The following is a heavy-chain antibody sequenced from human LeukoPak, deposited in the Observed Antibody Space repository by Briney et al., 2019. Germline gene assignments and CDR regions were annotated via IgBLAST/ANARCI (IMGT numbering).Heavy chain of an antibody. CDR3: ATSPTIYCSSTSCYKFGAFDY. Sequence: GGSLRLSCAASGFTFSNYPMHWVRQAPGKGLEYVSGISSSGGSAYYANSVEGRFTISRDNSKNTLYLQMGSLRAEDMAVYYCATSPTIYCSSTSCYKFGAFDYWGQGTLVTVSS. J-gene: IGHJ4*02. V-gene: IGHV3-64*01. CDR2: ISSSGGSA. CDR1: GFTFSNYP. D-gene: IGHD2-2*02.